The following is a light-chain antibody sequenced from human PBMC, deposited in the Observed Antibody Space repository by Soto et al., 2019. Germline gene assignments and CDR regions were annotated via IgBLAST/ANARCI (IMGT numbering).Light chain of an antibody. CDR2: GAS. J-gene: IGKJ2*01. V-gene: IGKV3-20*01. Sequence: EIVLTQSPGTLSLSPGERATLSCRASQSVSSSYLAWYQQKPGQAPRLLIYGASSRATGIPDRFSGSGSGTDFTHTISRLEPEDFAVYYCHQYGSAPPYTFGQGTKLEIK. CDR3: HQYGSAPPYT. CDR1: QSVSSSY.